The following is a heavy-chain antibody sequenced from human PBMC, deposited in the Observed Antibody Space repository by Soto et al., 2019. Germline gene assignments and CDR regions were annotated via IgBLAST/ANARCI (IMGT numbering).Heavy chain of an antibody. CDR2: ISSSSSYI. D-gene: IGHD2-15*01. Sequence: EVQLVESGGGLVQPGGSLRLSCAASGFTFSTYNMNWVRQAPGQGLEWVSSISSSSSYIYYADSVKGRFTISRDNAKNSLYLQMNSLRAEDTAVYYCARDGGYYYYYGMDVWGQGTTVTVSS. J-gene: IGHJ6*02. CDR1: GFTFSTYN. V-gene: IGHV3-21*01. CDR3: ARDGGYYYYYGMDV.